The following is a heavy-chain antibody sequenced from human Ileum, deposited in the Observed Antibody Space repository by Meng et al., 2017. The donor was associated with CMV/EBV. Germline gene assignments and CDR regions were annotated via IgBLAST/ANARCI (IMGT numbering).Heavy chain of an antibody. J-gene: IGHJ4*02. CDR1: GFTFSSYG. CDR3: ARGRSSSFF. CDR2: IRYDGSNK. D-gene: IGHD6-13*01. V-gene: IGHV3-30*02. Sequence: GESLKISCAASGFTFSSYGMHWVRQAPGKGLEWVAFIRYDGSNKYYADSVKGRFTISRDNSKNTLYLQMNSLRAEDTAVYYCARGRSSSFFWGQGTLVTVSS.